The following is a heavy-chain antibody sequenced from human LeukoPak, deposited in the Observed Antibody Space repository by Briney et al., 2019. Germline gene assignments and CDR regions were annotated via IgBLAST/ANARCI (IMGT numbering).Heavy chain of an antibody. J-gene: IGHJ6*02. CDR3: ARDKATHRTLYGMDV. V-gene: IGHV4-59*01. CDR1: GGSISSYY. Sequence: NPSETLSPTCTVSGGSISSYYWSWIRQPPGKGLEWIGYIYYSGSTNYNPSLKSRVTISVDTSKNQFSLKLSSVTAADTAVYYCARDKATHRTLYGMDVWGQGTTVTVSS. D-gene: IGHD1-26*01. CDR2: IYYSGST.